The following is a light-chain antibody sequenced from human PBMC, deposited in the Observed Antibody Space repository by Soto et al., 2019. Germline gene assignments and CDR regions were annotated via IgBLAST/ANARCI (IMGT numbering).Light chain of an antibody. J-gene: IGKJ1*01. CDR3: QQRSNWPPWT. V-gene: IGKV3D-20*02. Sequence: EVVLTQSPGTLSLSPGERATLSCRASQSVSSSYLAWYQQKPGQAPRLLIYGASSRATGIPDRFSGSGSGTDFTLTISSLEPEDLAVYYCQQRSNWPPWTFGQGTKVDIK. CDR2: GAS. CDR1: QSVSSSY.